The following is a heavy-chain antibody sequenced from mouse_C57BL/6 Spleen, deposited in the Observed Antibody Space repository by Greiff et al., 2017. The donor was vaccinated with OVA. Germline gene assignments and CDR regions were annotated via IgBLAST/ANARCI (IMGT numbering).Heavy chain of an antibody. D-gene: IGHD3-1*01. CDR2: IRSKSNNYAT. Sequence: EVKLVESGGGLVQPKGSLKLSCAASGFSFNTYAMNWVRQAPGKGLEWVARIRSKSNNYATYYADSVKDRFTISRDDSESMLYLQMNNLKTEDTAMYYCVRGGSLGDAMDYWGQGTSVTVSS. CDR1: GFSFNTYA. V-gene: IGHV10-1*01. CDR3: VRGGSLGDAMDY. J-gene: IGHJ4*01.